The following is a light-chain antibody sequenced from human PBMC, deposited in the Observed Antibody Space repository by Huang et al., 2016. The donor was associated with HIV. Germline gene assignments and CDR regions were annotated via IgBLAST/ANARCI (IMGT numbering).Light chain of an antibody. J-gene: IGKJ4*02. Sequence: VLTQSPATLSLSPGERATLSCRASQTISSYLAGYQHKPGQPPRLLIYETSKRATGIPARFSGSGSVTDLPLTISSLEPDDFAGYYCHQRAGWSLFGGGTKVEIK. CDR3: HQRAGWSL. CDR2: ETS. CDR1: QTISSY. V-gene: IGKV3-11*01.